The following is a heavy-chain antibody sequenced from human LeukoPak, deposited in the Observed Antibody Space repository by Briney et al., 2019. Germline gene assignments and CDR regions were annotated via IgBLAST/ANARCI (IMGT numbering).Heavy chain of an antibody. Sequence: GGSLRLSCAASGFTFSSYAMSWVRQAPGKGLEWVSAISGSGGSTYYADSVKGRFTISRDNAKNSLYLQMNSLRAEDTAVYYCARKMGTLGHAFDIWGQGTMVTVSS. CDR1: GFTFSSYA. CDR2: ISGSGGST. CDR3: ARKMGTLGHAFDI. V-gene: IGHV3-23*01. J-gene: IGHJ3*02. D-gene: IGHD7-27*01.